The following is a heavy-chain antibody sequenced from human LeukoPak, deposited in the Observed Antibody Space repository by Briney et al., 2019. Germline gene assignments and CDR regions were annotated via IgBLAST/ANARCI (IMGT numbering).Heavy chain of an antibody. Sequence: GLSLRLSCAASGFTSSSYWMSWVRQAPGKGLEWVANIKHDGSERNYMESVKGRFTISRDNAKNSLHLQMNNLRAEDTAVYYCAAGSGRSIEYWGQGTLVTVSS. J-gene: IGHJ4*02. CDR1: GFTSSSYW. V-gene: IGHV3-7*03. CDR2: IKHDGSER. CDR3: AAGSGRSIEY. D-gene: IGHD6-19*01.